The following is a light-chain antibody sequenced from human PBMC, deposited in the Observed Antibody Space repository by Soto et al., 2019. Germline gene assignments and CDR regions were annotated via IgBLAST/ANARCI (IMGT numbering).Light chain of an antibody. CDR3: QQYLSYPYT. Sequence: AIRMTQSPSSISASTGDRVTITCRASQGISSFLAWYQQKPGKAPNLLIYAAATLQRGTPSRFSASGSGTDFTLAISRLQSEEFATYFCQQYLSYPYTFGQGTKLEI. CDR1: QGISSF. CDR2: AAA. J-gene: IGKJ2*01. V-gene: IGKV1-8*01.